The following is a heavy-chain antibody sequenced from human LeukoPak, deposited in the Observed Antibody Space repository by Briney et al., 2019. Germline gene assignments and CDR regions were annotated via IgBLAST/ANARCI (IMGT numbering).Heavy chain of an antibody. V-gene: IGHV2-5*01. CDR1: GFSLSTSGVG. CDR3: AHSLRSSSSRWFDP. D-gene: IGHD6-6*01. Sequence: SGPTLVKPPQTLTLTCTFSGFSLSTSGVGVGWIRQPPGKALEWLALIYWNDDKRYSPSLKSRLTITKDTSKKQVVLTMTNMDPVDTATYYCAHSLRSSSSRWFDPWGQGTLVTVSS. CDR2: IYWNDDK. J-gene: IGHJ5*02.